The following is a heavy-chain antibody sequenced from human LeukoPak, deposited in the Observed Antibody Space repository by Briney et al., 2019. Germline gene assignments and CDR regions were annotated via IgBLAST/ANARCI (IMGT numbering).Heavy chain of an antibody. J-gene: IGHJ6*03. V-gene: IGHV3-23*01. Sequence: GGSLRLSCAASGFTFSSYAMSWVRQAPGKGLEWVSDISGSGGSTYYADSVKGRFTISRDNSKNTLYLQMNSLRTEGTAVYYCAKQAGTTSYYYYYMDVWGKGTTVTVSS. CDR3: AKQAGTTSYYYYYMDV. D-gene: IGHD6-19*01. CDR2: ISGSGGST. CDR1: GFTFSSYA.